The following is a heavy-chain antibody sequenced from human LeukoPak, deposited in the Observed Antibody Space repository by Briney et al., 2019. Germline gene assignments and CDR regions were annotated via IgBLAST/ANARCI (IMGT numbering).Heavy chain of an antibody. J-gene: IGHJ3*02. CDR1: GFTFSSYA. CDR2: ISGSGGST. CDR3: AKDGGVVPAPIPAFDI. Sequence: GGSLRLSCAASGFTFSSYAMSWVRQAPGKGLEWVSAISGSGGSTYYADSVKGRFTISRDNSKNTLYLQMNSLRAEDTAVYYCAKDGGVVPAPIPAFDIWGQGTMVTVSS. D-gene: IGHD2-2*02. V-gene: IGHV3-23*01.